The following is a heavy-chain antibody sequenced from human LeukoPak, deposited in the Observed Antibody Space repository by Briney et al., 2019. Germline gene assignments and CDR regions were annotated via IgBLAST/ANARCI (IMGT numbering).Heavy chain of an antibody. Sequence: GGSLRLSCAASGFTFSSYGMHWVRQAPGKGLEWVAFIRYDGSNKYYADSVKGRFTISRDNSKNTLYLQMNSLRAEDTAVYYCAKGNADFWSGYYPTDYWGQGTLVTVSS. D-gene: IGHD3-3*01. CDR1: GFTFSSYG. J-gene: IGHJ4*02. CDR2: IRYDGSNK. V-gene: IGHV3-30*02. CDR3: AKGNADFWSGYYPTDY.